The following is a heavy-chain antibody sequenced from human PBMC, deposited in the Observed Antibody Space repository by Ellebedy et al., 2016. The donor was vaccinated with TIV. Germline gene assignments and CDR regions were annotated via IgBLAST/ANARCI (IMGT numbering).Heavy chain of an antibody. J-gene: IGHJ4*02. CDR1: GFTFKNYA. CDR3: AKYVLPGAVRSFDC. CDR2: IGGDALNA. D-gene: IGHD2-2*01. V-gene: IGHV3-23*01. Sequence: GESLKISCAASGFTFKNYAMTWVRQAPGKGLEWVSAIGGDALNAYYADSVKGRFTISRDNSKSTLYLQMRSLRADDTALYYCAKYVLPGAVRSFDCWGQGALVAVSS.